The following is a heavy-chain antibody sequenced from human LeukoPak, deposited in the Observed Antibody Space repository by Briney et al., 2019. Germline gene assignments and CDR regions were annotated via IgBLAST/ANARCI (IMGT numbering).Heavy chain of an antibody. V-gene: IGHV4-59*01. CDR2: IYYAGST. D-gene: IGHD3-10*01. J-gene: IGHJ5*01. CDR3: ARGRARDGSFPWSDS. Sequence: PSETLSLTCSVSGGSIDSYYWTWLRQSPGRGLEWIGYIYYAGSTNYSPSLKSRVSISVDTANNQFSLQLRPVTAADTAIYYCARGRARDGSFPWSDSWGQGTLVTVSS. CDR1: GGSIDSYY.